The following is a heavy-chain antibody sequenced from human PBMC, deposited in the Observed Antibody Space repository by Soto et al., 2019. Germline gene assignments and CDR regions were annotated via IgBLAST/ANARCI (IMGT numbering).Heavy chain of an antibody. J-gene: IGHJ1*01. Sequence: QVQLVQSGAEVKKPGSSVKVSCKASGGTFSSYAISWVRQAPGQGLEWMGGIIPIFGTANYAQKFQGRVTITADESTSTAYMELSSLRSEDTAVYYCASGGTYYYDSSGQEYFQHWGQGTLVTVSS. CDR1: GGTFSSYA. CDR2: IIPIFGTA. V-gene: IGHV1-69*12. D-gene: IGHD3-22*01. CDR3: ASGGTYYYDSSGQEYFQH.